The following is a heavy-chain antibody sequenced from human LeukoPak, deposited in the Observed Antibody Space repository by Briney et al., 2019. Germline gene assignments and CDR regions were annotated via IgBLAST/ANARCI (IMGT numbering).Heavy chain of an antibody. CDR2: IIPIFGTA. J-gene: IGHJ1*01. CDR1: GGTFISYA. D-gene: IGHD3-22*01. Sequence: GASVKVSCKASGGTFISYAISWVRQAPGQGLEWMGRIIPIFGTANYARKFQGRVTITTDESTSTAYMELSSLRSEDTAVYYCARYYYDSSGYYYEYFQHWGQGTLVTVSS. CDR3: ARYYYDSSGYYYEYFQH. V-gene: IGHV1-69*05.